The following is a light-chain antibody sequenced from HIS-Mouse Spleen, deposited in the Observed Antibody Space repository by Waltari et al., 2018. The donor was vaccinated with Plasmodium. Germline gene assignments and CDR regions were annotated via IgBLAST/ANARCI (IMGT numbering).Light chain of an antibody. J-gene: IGKJ4*01. Sequence: DIQMNQSPSSLSASVGDRFTITCRASQSISSYLNWYQQKPGKAPKLLIYAASSLQSGVPSRFSGSGSGTDFTLTISSLQPEDFATYYCQQSYSTPPTFGGGTKVEIK. CDR3: QQSYSTPPT. V-gene: IGKV1-39*01. CDR1: QSISSY. CDR2: AAS.